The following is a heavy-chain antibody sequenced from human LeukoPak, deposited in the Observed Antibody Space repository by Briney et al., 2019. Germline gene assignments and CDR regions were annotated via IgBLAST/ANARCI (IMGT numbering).Heavy chain of an antibody. CDR1: GFTFSSYA. CDR3: AKAPWGAAADDY. CDR2: ISGSGGST. Sequence: QTGGSLRLSCAASGFTFSSYAMSWVRQAPGEGLGWVSAISGSGGSTYYADSVKGRFTISRDNSKNTLYLQMNSLRAEDTAVYYCAKAPWGAAADDYWGQGTLVTVSS. D-gene: IGHD6-13*01. V-gene: IGHV3-23*01. J-gene: IGHJ4*02.